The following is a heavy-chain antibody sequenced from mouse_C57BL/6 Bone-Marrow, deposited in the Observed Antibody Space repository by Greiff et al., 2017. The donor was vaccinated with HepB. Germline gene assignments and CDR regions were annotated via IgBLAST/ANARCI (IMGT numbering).Heavy chain of an antibody. CDR3: AREGGWFLYYYAMDY. V-gene: IGHV1-64*01. CDR2: IHPNSGST. J-gene: IGHJ4*01. D-gene: IGHD2-3*01. CDR1: GYTFTSYW. Sequence: QVQLQQPGAVLVKPGASVKLSCKASGYTFTSYWMHWVKQRPGQGLEWIGMIHPNSGSTNYNEKFKSKATLTVDKSSSTAYMQLSSLTSEDSAVYYCAREGGWFLYYYAMDYWGQGTSVTVSS.